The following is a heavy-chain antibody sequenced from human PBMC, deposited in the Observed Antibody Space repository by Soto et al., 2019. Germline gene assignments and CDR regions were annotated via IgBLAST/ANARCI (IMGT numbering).Heavy chain of an antibody. CDR2: MNPNSGNT. CDR1: GGTFSSYA. CDR3: ARGSRTHGMDV. V-gene: IGHV1-8*02. J-gene: IGHJ6*02. Sequence: QVQLVQSGAEVKKPGSSVKVSCKASGGTFSSYAISWVRQAPGQGLEWMGWMNPNSGNTGYAQKFQGRVTMTRNTSISTAYMELSSLRSEDTAVYYCARGSRTHGMDVWGQGTTVTVSS. D-gene: IGHD6-13*01.